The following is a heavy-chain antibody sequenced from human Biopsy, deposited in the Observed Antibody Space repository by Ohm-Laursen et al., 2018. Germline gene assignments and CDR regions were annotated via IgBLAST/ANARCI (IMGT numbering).Heavy chain of an antibody. J-gene: IGHJ4*02. CDR1: GFHFSDYC. V-gene: IGHV3-11*01. CDR2: IASSGGTT. CDR3: ARDTPETYDYDNDDNSPFPRRYIDY. Sequence: SLRLSCTASGFHFSDYCMSWIRQAPGKGLEWISYIASSGGTTYYVDSVKGRFTISRDNAEKSLYLQMNSLRAEDTAVYYCARDTPETYDYDNDDNSPFPRRYIDYWGQGTLVTVSS. D-gene: IGHD3-22*01.